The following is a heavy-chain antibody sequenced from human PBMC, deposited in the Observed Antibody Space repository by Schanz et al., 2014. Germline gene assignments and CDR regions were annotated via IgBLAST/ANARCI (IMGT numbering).Heavy chain of an antibody. CDR2: IIPVLNIA. J-gene: IGHJ4*02. Sequence: QVQLVQSGTQVKKPGASVKVSCKASGYTLSAYSLHWVRQAPGQGLEWMGKIIPVLNIATYAQKFQGRVTITADRSTSTAYMELSSLRSEDTAVYYCARGYGDSPTDFWGQGTLVTVSS. D-gene: IGHD4-17*01. V-gene: IGHV1-69*09. CDR1: GYTLSAYS. CDR3: ARGYGDSPTDF.